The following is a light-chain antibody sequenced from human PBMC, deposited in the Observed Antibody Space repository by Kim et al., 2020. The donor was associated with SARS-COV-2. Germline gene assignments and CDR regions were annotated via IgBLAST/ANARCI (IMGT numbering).Light chain of an antibody. CDR1: LCISSY. J-gene: IGKJ1*01. CDR3: QQYYSYPA. V-gene: IGKV1-8*01. CDR2: AAS. Sequence: SASTGARVTITFRASLCISSYLAWHQQKPGKAPKLLIYAASTLQSVVPSRFSGSASGTDFTLTISCLQSDYFATYYCQQYYSYPAFGQGTKVDIK.